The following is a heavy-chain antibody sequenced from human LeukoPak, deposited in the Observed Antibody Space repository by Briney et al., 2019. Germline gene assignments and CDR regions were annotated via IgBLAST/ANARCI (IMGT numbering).Heavy chain of an antibody. Sequence: ASVKVSCKASGYTFTNFYMHWVRQVPGQGLEWMGIINPRGGSASSAQKFQGRVTLTRDTSTSTVYMELSSLRSEDTAVYYCARTAGRTFDYWGQGTLVTVSS. CDR1: GYTFTNFY. CDR3: ARTAGRTFDY. V-gene: IGHV1-46*01. D-gene: IGHD6-6*01. J-gene: IGHJ4*02. CDR2: INPRGGSA.